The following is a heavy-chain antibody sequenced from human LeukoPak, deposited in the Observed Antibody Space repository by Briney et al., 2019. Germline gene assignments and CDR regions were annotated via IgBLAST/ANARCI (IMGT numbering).Heavy chain of an antibody. J-gene: IGHJ4*02. CDR2: INPSGGST. V-gene: IGHV1-46*01. CDR3: ARDRKEDPAMVVFWPPFMDY. CDR1: GYTFTSYY. Sequence: ASVKVSCKASGYTFTSYYMHWVRQAPGQGLEWMGIINPSGGSTSYAQKFQGRVTMTRDTSTSTVYMELSSLRSEDTAVYYCARDRKEDPAMVVFWPPFMDYWGQGALVTVSS. D-gene: IGHD5-18*01.